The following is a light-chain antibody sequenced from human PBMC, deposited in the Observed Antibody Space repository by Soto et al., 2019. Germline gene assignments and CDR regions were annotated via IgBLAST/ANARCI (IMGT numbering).Light chain of an antibody. Sequence: DIQLTQSPSVVSASVGDRVTITCRASQGISNYLAWYQQKAGKAPKLLIHTASTLQNGVPSRFSGSGSGTEFTLTISSLRPEDLATYYCQHRHSYPLTFGGGTKVDIK. CDR2: TAS. V-gene: IGKV1-9*01. CDR1: QGISNY. J-gene: IGKJ4*01. CDR3: QHRHSYPLT.